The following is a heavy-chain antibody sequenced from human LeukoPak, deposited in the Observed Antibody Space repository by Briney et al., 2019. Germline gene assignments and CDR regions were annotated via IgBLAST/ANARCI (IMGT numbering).Heavy chain of an antibody. J-gene: IGHJ4*02. CDR2: ISSSGSTI. CDR3: ARPASDMATTN. V-gene: IGHV3-48*03. CDR1: GFTFSSYE. Sequence: GGSLRPSCAASGFTFSSYEMNWVRQAPGKGLEWVSYISSSGSTIYYADSVKGRFTISRDNAKNSLYLQMNSLRAEDTAVYYCARPASDMATTNWGQGTLVTVSS. D-gene: IGHD5-24*01.